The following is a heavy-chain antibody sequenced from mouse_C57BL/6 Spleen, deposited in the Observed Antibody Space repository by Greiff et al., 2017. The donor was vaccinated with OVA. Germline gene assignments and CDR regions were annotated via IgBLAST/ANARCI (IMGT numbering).Heavy chain of an antibody. Sequence: VQLQQSGPELVKPGASVKISCKASGYTFTDYYINWVKQRPGQGLEWIGWIYPGSGNTKYNEKFKGKATLTVDTSSSTAYMQLSSLTSEDSAGYFCEREEGNYGYDEGFAYWGQGTLVTVSA. CDR2: IYPGSGNT. V-gene: IGHV1-84*01. D-gene: IGHD2-2*01. CDR1: GYTFTDYY. J-gene: IGHJ3*01. CDR3: EREEGNYGYDEGFAY.